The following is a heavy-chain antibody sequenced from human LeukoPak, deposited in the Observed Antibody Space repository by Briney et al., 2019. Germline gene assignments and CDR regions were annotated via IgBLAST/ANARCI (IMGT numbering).Heavy chain of an antibody. Sequence: SETLSLTCSVSGGSVTSSSYYWGWIRQPPGKGLEWIGSIYYSGSTYYNPSLKSRVTISVDTSKNQFSLKLSSVTAADTAVYYCAIGYCSSTSCLDAFDIWGQGTMVTVSS. D-gene: IGHD2-2*01. CDR1: GGSVTSSSYY. CDR2: IYYSGST. CDR3: AIGYCSSTSCLDAFDI. J-gene: IGHJ3*02. V-gene: IGHV4-39*07.